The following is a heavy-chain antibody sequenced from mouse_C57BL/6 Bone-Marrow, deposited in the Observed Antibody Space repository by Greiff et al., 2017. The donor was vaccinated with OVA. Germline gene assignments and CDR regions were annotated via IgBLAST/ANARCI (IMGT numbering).Heavy chain of an antibody. Sequence: EVKLVESGGDLVKPGGSLKLSCAASGFTFSSYGMSWVRQTPDKRLEWVATISSGGSANEYPDSVQGRFTISRDNDKNTLYKQMSSLKSEGTAMYYCARDSSDTMDYCGQGTSVTVSS. D-gene: IGHD3-2*02. CDR2: ISSGGSAN. CDR3: ARDSSDTMDY. V-gene: IGHV5-6*01. J-gene: IGHJ4*01. CDR1: GFTFSSYG.